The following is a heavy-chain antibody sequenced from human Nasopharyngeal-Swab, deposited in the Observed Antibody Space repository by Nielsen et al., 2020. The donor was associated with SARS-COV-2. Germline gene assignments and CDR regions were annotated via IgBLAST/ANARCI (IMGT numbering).Heavy chain of an antibody. CDR1: GYTLTGYY. Sequence: SVHVPCKASGYTLTGYYIHWLRQAPGQGLEWLGRINPNPSRGGTNYAPKFKGRATLTRDTSISTAYMELSGLGSDDTAVYYWARDWRGYSYGYFQHRGQGTLVSVSS. V-gene: IGHV1-2*06. CDR2: INPNPSRGGT. J-gene: IGHJ1*01. D-gene: IGHD5-18*01. CDR3: ARDWRGYSYGYFQH.